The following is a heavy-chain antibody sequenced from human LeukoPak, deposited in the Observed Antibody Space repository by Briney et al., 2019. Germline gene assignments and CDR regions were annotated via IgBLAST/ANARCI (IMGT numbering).Heavy chain of an antibody. J-gene: IGHJ4*02. V-gene: IGHV3-23*01. CDR2: ISGSGGST. D-gene: IGHD1-26*01. CDR3: AKDTRYSGSYYFVFDY. CDR1: GFPFSSYW. Sequence: QSGGSLRLSCVASGFPFSSYWMTWVRQAPGKGLEWVSAISGSGGSTYYADSVKGRFTISRDNSKNTLYLQMNSLRAEDTAVYYCAKDTRYSGSYYFVFDYWGQGTLVTVSS.